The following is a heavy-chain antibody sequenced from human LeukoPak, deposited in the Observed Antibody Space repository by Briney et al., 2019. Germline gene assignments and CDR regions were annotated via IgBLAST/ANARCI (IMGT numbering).Heavy chain of an antibody. CDR1: GFTFGKYW. J-gene: IGHJ4*02. Sequence: GGSLRLSCVASGFTFGKYWMGWVRQAPGKGLEWVANIKLDGSEKNYVDSVKGRFTISRDNTKNSLYLQMNSLRAEDTAVFYCARDQYDTWSRRGNFDSWGQGTLVIVSS. CDR3: ARDQYDTWSRRGNFDS. V-gene: IGHV3-7*03. CDR2: IKLDGSEK. D-gene: IGHD3/OR15-3a*01.